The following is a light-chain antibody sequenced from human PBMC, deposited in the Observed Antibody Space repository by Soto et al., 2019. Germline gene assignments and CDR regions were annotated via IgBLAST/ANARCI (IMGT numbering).Light chain of an antibody. CDR3: CSYAGRSTYV. CDR2: EVS. CDR1: SSAGGWCNL. V-gene: IGLV2-23*02. J-gene: IGLJ1*01. Sequence: FVLPYAASLSSSRGCSITICCTGSSSAGGWCNLVCWYPRHPGIACRLRIYEVSKRPSGVSNRFSGSKSGNTASLTISGLQAEDEADYYCCSYAGRSTYVFGTGTKGTGL.